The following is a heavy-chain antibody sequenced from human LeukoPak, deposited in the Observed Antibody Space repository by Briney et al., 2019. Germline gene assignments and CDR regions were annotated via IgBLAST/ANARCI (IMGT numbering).Heavy chain of an antibody. J-gene: IGHJ6*04. V-gene: IGHV3-30*02. CDR3: AELGITMIGGV. CDR2: IRSDGSNK. CDR1: GFTFSTYG. D-gene: IGHD3-10*02. Sequence: GGSLRLSCAASGFTFSTYGMHWVRQAPGKGLELVAFIRSDGSNKYHADSVKGRFTISRDNSKNSLYLQMNSLRAEDTAVYYCAELGITMIGGVWGKGTTVTISS.